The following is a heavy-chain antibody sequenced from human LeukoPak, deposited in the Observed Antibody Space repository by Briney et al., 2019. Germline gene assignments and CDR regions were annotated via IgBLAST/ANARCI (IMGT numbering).Heavy chain of an antibody. Sequence: GGSLRLSCAASGFTFSIYTMNWVRQAAGKGLEWVSSISSSGSEVHYADSVKGRFTISRDNAKNSLYLQMNSLRPEDTAVYYCARDVDYVWGGSHYRGLYFDYWGQGTLVTVSS. D-gene: IGHD3-16*02. J-gene: IGHJ4*02. CDR2: ISSSGSEV. CDR3: ARDVDYVWGGSHYRGLYFDY. CDR1: GFTFSIYT. V-gene: IGHV3-21*01.